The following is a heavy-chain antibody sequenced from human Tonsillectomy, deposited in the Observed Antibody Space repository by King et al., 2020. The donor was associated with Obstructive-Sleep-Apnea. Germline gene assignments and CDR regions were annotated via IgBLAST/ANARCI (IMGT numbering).Heavy chain of an antibody. CDR3: ARMWQQLAPDY. V-gene: IGHV3-30*04. Sequence: VQLVESGGGVVQPGRSLRLSCAGSGFTFSSYAMHWVRQAPGKGLEWVSVISYDGSNKYYAVSVKGRFTISRDNSKNTLYLQMNSLRAEDTAVYYCARMWQQLAPDYWGQGTLATVSS. CDR2: ISYDGSNK. D-gene: IGHD6-13*01. CDR1: GFTFSSYA. J-gene: IGHJ4*02.